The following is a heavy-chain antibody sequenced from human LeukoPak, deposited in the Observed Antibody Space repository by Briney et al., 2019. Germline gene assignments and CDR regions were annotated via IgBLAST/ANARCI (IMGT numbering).Heavy chain of an antibody. CDR3: ARLAHYYDSSGYYDAFDI. Sequence: SETLSLTCTVSGGSISSGSYYWSWIRQPAGKGLEWIGRIYTSGSTNYNPSLKSRVTISVDTSKNQFSLKLSSVTAADTAVYYCARLAHYYDSSGYYDAFDIWGQGTMVTVSS. CDR1: GGSISSGSYY. J-gene: IGHJ3*02. CDR2: IYTSGST. D-gene: IGHD3-22*01. V-gene: IGHV4-61*02.